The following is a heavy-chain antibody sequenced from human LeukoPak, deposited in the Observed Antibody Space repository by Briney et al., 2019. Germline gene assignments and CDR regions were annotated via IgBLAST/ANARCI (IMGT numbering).Heavy chain of an antibody. Sequence: GGSLRLSCSASGFTFSSYAMHWVRQAPGEGLEYVSAISSNGGSTYYADSVKGRFTISRDNSKNTLYLQMSSLRAEDTAVYYCVKGYYYDSSGLPFDYWGQGTLVTVSS. D-gene: IGHD3-22*01. V-gene: IGHV3-64D*09. CDR3: VKGYYYDSSGLPFDY. J-gene: IGHJ4*02. CDR2: ISSNGGST. CDR1: GFTFSSYA.